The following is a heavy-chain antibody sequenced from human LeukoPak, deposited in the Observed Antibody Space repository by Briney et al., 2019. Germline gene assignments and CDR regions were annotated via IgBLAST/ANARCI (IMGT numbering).Heavy chain of an antibody. CDR1: GGPLSHYY. CDR3: ASRIGRYLYYFGMDV. CDR2: INESGST. Sequence: SGTLSLTCAVYGGPLSHYYWTWIRQPPGKGLEWTGEINESGSTNYDPSLKSRVTISVDTSNTHFSLNLTSVTAADTAVYYCASRIGRYLYYFGMDVWGQGTTVTVSS. V-gene: IGHV4-34*01. D-gene: IGHD1-26*01. J-gene: IGHJ6*02.